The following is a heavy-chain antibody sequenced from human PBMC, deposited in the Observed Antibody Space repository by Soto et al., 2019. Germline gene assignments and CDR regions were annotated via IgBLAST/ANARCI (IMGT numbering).Heavy chain of an antibody. Sequence: SETLSLTCTVSGGSISSYYWSWIRQPPGKGLEWIGYIYYSGSTNYNPSLKSRVTISVDTSKNQFSLKLSSVTAADTAVYYCARHSYSGSYTSEFDYWGQGTLVTVSS. D-gene: IGHD1-26*01. J-gene: IGHJ4*02. CDR3: ARHSYSGSYTSEFDY. V-gene: IGHV4-59*08. CDR2: IYYSGST. CDR1: GGSISSYY.